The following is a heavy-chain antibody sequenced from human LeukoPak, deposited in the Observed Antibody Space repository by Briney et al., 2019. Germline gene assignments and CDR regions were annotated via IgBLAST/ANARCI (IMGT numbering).Heavy chain of an antibody. CDR2: IYYSGST. Sequence: SETLSLTCTVSGGSISSYYWSWIRQPPGKGLEWIGYIYYSGSTNYNPSLKSRVTISVDTSKNQFSLKLRSVTAADTAVYYCARDQGGYSYGSLDYWGQGTLVTVSS. D-gene: IGHD5-18*01. CDR3: ARDQGGYSYGSLDY. CDR1: GGSISSYY. J-gene: IGHJ4*02. V-gene: IGHV4-59*01.